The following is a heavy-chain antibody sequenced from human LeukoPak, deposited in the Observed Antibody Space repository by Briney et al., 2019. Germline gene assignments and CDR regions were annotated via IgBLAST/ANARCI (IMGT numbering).Heavy chain of an antibody. CDR3: ARAPAAGSRWYFDL. J-gene: IGHJ2*01. D-gene: IGHD6-13*01. CDR2: NYYVDSDT. CDR1: GYSFTSYW. V-gene: IGHV5-51*01. Sequence: PWESPKISCNGPGYSFTSYWIAWVRHIPGKGLEWIGINYYVDSDTIHSPPFQGQVTIPAHKSISTAYLQCHSTNPSHTAESYCARAPAAGSRWYFDLWGRGTLVTDSS.